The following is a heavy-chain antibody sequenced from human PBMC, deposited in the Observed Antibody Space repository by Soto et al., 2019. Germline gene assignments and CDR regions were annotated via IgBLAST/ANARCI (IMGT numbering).Heavy chain of an antibody. V-gene: IGHV3-64D*06. CDR2: ISSNGGST. CDR1: GFTFSSYA. CDR3: VKDDYGDYKGPIPKPTFDY. J-gene: IGHJ4*02. D-gene: IGHD4-17*01. Sequence: PGGSLRLSCSASGFTFSSYAMHWVRQAPGKGLEYVSAISSNGGSTYYADSVKGRFTISRDNSKNTLYLQMSSLRAEDTAVYYCVKDDYGDYKGPIPKPTFDYWGQGTLVTVSS.